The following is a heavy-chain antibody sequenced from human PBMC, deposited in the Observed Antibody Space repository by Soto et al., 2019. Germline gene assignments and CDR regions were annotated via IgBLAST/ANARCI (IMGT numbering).Heavy chain of an antibody. J-gene: IGHJ6*02. CDR3: ARGDREDIAVVIGVRPGEYGVDV. D-gene: IGHD2-15*01. CDR2: ISYDGGNK. Sequence: QVQLVESGGGVVQPGRSLRLSCAASGFTFRNYAMHWVRQAPGKGLECVAVISYDGGNKFYRDYVKGRFTISRDNSKNSLYLQMNSLRYEYTAVYYCARGDREDIAVVIGVRPGEYGVDVWGQGTTVTVSS. V-gene: IGHV3-30-3*01. CDR1: GFTFRNYA.